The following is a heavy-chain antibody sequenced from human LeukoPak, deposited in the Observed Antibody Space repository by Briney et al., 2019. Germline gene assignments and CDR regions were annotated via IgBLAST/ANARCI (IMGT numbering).Heavy chain of an antibody. CDR1: GFTFSDYY. D-gene: IGHD6-13*01. CDR2: ISSSSSTI. CDR3: ARDICPSSWCRPLFDY. J-gene: IGHJ4*02. V-gene: IGHV3-11*04. Sequence: GGPLRLSCAASGFTFSDYYMSWIRQAPGKGLEWVSYISSSSSTIYYAGSVKGRFTISRDNAKNSLYLQMNSLRAEDTAVYYCARDICPSSWCRPLFDYWGQGTLVTVSS.